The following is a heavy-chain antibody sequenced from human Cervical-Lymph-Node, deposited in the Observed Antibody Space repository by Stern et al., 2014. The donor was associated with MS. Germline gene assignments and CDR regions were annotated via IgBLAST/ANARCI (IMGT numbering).Heavy chain of an antibody. CDR3: ASRWSGTYYGQNWFDP. J-gene: IGHJ5*02. D-gene: IGHD1-26*01. CDR1: GGSISSGGHY. V-gene: IGHV4-31*03. Sequence: QVQLQESGPGLVKPSQTLSLTCTVSGGSISSGGHYWSWIRQHPGKGLEWIGYIYYSGGTFYHPSLKSRVSISLDPSKNQFSLKLSSVTAADTAVYYCASRWSGTYYGQNWFDPWGQGTLVTVSS. CDR2: IYYSGGT.